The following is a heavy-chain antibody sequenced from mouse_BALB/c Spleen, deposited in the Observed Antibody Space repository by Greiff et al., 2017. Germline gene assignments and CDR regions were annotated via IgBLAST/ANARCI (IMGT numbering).Heavy chain of an antibody. CDR3: ARDGNYPYYYAMDY. Sequence: EVNVVESGGGLVQPGGSRKLSCAASGFTFSSFGMHWVRQAPEKGLEWVAYISSGSSTIYYADTVKGRFTISRDNPKNTLFLQMTSLRSEDTAMYYCARDGNYPYYYAMDYWGQGTSVTVSS. CDR2: ISSGSSTI. CDR1: GFTFSSFG. J-gene: IGHJ4*01. V-gene: IGHV5-17*02. D-gene: IGHD2-1*01.